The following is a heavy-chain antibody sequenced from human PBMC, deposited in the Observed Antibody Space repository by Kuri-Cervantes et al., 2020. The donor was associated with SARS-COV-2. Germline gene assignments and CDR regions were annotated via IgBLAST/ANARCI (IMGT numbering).Heavy chain of an antibody. J-gene: IGHJ3*02. Sequence: ASVKVSCKASGYTFTSYGISWVRQAPGQGLEWMGWISAYNGNTNYAQKLQGRVTITADESTSTAYMELSSLRSEDTAVYYCARDNNWNYFVPVGAIDIWGQGTMVTVSS. CDR2: ISAYNGNT. V-gene: IGHV1-18*01. D-gene: IGHD1-7*01. CDR3: ARDNNWNYFVPVGAIDI. CDR1: GYTFTSYG.